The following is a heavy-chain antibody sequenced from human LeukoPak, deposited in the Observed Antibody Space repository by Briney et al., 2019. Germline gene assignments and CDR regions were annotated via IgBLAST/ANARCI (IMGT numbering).Heavy chain of an antibody. CDR3: ARGGAGIAFSP. CDR2: IHYSGLT. CDR1: GASISSYY. J-gene: IGHJ3*01. D-gene: IGHD3-3*02. Sequence: SETLSLTCAVSGASISSYYWGWIRQPPGKGLEWIGYIHYSGLTNYNPSLKSRVTMSVDTSKNQFSLKLNSVTAADTAVYFCARGGAGIAFSPWGQGAVVTVS. V-gene: IGHV4-59*01.